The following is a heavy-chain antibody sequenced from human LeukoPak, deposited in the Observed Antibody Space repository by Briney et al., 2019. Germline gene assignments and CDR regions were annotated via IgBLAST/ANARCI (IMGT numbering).Heavy chain of an antibody. V-gene: IGHV4-39*07. CDR3: ARDDAGELYDYVPYGMDV. J-gene: IGHJ6*02. D-gene: IGHD3-16*01. Sequence: SETLSLTCTVSGGSISSSSYYWGWIRQPPGKGLEWIGSIYYSGSTYYNPSLKSRVTISLDTSKNQFSLKLSSVTAADTAVYYCARDDAGELYDYVPYGMDVWGQGTTVTVS. CDR2: IYYSGST. CDR1: GGSISSSSYY.